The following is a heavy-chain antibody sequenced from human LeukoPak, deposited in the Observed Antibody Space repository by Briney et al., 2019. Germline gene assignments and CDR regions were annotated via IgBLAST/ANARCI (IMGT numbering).Heavy chain of an antibody. J-gene: IGHJ4*02. CDR3: ARAHRPYTFWD. CDR2: ISYDGSNK. D-gene: IGHD3-3*01. Sequence: GGSLRLSCAASGFTFSSYGMHWVRQAPGKGLEWVAVISYDGSNKYYADSVKGRFTISRDNSKNTLYLQMNSLRAEDTAVYYCARAHRPYTFWDWGQGTLVTVSS. V-gene: IGHV3-30*03. CDR1: GFTFSSYG.